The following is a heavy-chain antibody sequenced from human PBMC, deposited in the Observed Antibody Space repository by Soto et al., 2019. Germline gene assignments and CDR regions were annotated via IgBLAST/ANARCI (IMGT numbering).Heavy chain of an antibody. CDR1: DGSSNNYY. CDR2: INHSGST. J-gene: IGHJ4*02. V-gene: IGHV4-34*01. CDR3: ARSGLIRGVLYY. D-gene: IGHD3-10*01. Sequence: QVQLQQWGAGLLKPSETLSLTCAVYDGSSNNYYWSWIRQPPGKGLEWIGEINHSGSTNYNASLKSRVTISEDTSKKQFSLELRFVTAADTAVYYCARSGLIRGVLYYWGQGTLVTVSS.